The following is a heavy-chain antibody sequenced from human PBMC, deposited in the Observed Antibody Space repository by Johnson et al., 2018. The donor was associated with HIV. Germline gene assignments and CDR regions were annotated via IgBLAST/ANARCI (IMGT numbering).Heavy chain of an antibody. CDR3: AKSYYEEERPMGVDAFDI. CDR2: IWYDGSNK. Sequence: QEQLVESGGGVVQPGRSLRLSCAASGFTFSSYGMHWVRQAPGKGLEWVAVIWYDGSNKYYADSVKGRFTISRDNSKNTLYLQMNSLRAEDTAVYYCAKSYYEEERPMGVDAFDIWGQGTMVTVSS. J-gene: IGHJ3*02. CDR1: GFTFSSYG. D-gene: IGHD1-26*01. V-gene: IGHV3-33*06.